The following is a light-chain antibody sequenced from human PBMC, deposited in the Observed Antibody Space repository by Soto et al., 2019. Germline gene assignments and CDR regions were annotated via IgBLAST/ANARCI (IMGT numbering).Light chain of an antibody. V-gene: IGKV3-15*01. J-gene: IGKJ5*01. CDR2: GAS. Sequence: EIVMTQSPATLSVSPGERATLSCRASQSVSSNLAWYRQKPGQAPRLLVYGASTRATGIPARFSGSGSGTEFTLTISSLQSEDFAVYYCQQRYTWPPITFGQGTRLEIK. CDR3: QQRYTWPPIT. CDR1: QSVSSN.